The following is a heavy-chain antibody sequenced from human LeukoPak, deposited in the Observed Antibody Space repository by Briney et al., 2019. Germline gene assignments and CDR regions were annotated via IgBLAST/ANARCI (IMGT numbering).Heavy chain of an antibody. V-gene: IGHV3-9*03. CDR2: ISWNSGSI. CDR3: AKAQSSSLIRFAFDI. Sequence: GRSLRLSCAASGFTFDDYAMHWVRHAPGKGLEWVSGISWNSGSIVYADSVKGRFTISRDNAKNSLYLQMNSLRAEDMALYYCAKAQSSSLIRFAFDIWGQGTMVTVSS. J-gene: IGHJ3*02. CDR1: GFTFDDYA. D-gene: IGHD6-6*01.